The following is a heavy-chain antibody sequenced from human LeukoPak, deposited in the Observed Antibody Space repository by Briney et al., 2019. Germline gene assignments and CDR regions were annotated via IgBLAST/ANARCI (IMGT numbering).Heavy chain of an antibody. CDR2: INHSGST. Sequence: SETLSLTCALYGGSFSGYYWSWIRQPPGKGLEWIGEINHSGSTNYNPSLKSRVTISVDTSKNQFSLKLSSVTAADTAVYYCARTKSGYDPHRRGGYFDYWGQGTLVTVSS. CDR1: GGSFSGYY. D-gene: IGHD5-12*01. V-gene: IGHV4-34*01. CDR3: ARTKSGYDPHRRGGYFDY. J-gene: IGHJ4*02.